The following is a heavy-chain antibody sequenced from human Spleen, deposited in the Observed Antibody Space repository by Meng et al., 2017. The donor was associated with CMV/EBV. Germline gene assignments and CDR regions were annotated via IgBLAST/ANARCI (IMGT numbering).Heavy chain of an antibody. J-gene: IGHJ4*02. V-gene: IGHV3-30*02. CDR1: GFTFSSYA. Sequence: GESLKISCAASGFTFSSYAMSWVRQAPGKGLEWVAFVRYDGSNKYYADSVKGRFTISRDNSKNTLYLQMNSLRAEDTAVYYCAKDEVSGYSSSGPTDYWGQGTLVTVSS. CDR2: VRYDGSNK. D-gene: IGHD6-6*01. CDR3: AKDEVSGYSSSGPTDY.